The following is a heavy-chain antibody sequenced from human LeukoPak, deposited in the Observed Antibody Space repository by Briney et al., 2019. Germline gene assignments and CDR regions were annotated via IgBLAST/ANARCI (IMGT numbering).Heavy chain of an antibody. CDR3: AKDRSSSWTWTIDY. Sequence: AAGSLRLSCAASGFTFSSYGMHWVRQAPGKGLEWMALISYDGSNKYYADSVKGRFTISRDNSKNTLYLQMNSLRVEDTAMYYCAKDRSSSWTWTIDYWGQGTLVTVSS. V-gene: IGHV3-30*18. CDR2: ISYDGSNK. D-gene: IGHD6-13*01. J-gene: IGHJ4*02. CDR1: GFTFSSYG.